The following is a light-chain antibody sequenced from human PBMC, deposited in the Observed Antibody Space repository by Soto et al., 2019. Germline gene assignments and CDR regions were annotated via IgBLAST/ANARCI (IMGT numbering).Light chain of an antibody. J-gene: IGKJ4*01. CDR2: GAS. V-gene: IGKV3-20*01. CDR3: QQYGSSPLT. CDR1: QSVSSSY. Sequence: EIVLTQSPGTLSLSPGERATLSCRASQSVSSSYLAWYQQKPGQAHRLLIYGASSRATGIPDRFSGSGSGTDFTLTISRPVPEDFAVYFCQQYGSSPLTFGGGTKAEIK.